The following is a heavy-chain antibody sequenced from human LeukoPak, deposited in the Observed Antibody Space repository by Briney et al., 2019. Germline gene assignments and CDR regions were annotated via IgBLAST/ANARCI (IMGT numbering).Heavy chain of an antibody. V-gene: IGHV3-74*01. CDR3: TRVFVGDEYSSSGY. CDR2: INSDGSST. J-gene: IGHJ4*02. D-gene: IGHD6-13*01. CDR1: GFTVSREY. Sequence: GGSLRLSCAASGFTVSREYMSWVRQAPGKGLVWVSRINSDGSSTTYADSVKGRFTISRDNAKNTLYLQMNSLKVEDTAVYYCTRVFVGDEYSSSGYWGQGTLVTVSS.